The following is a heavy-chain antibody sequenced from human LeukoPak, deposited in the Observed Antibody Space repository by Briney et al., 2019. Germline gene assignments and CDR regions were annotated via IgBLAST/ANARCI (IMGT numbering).Heavy chain of an antibody. D-gene: IGHD6-6*01. CDR2: ISSSGSTI. J-gene: IGHJ6*03. CDR3: ARSSIAARPFYMDV. CDR1: GFTFSDYY. V-gene: IGHV3-11*04. Sequence: GRSLRLSCAASGFTFSDYYMSWIRQAPGKWLEWVSYISSSGSTIYYADPVKGRFTISRDNAKNSLYLQMNSLRAEDTAVYYCARSSIAARPFYMDVWGKGTTVTVSS.